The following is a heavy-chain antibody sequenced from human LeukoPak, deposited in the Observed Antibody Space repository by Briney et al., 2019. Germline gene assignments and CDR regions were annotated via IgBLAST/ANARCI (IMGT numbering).Heavy chain of an antibody. V-gene: IGHV4-39*01. CDR1: GDSISSRSYY. Sequence: SETLSLTCTVSGDSISSRSYYWGWIRQSPGKGLEWIGGIFDSGSTYYNPSLESRVTISADTSNSQFSLKLSSVTAPDTAVYYCARQSTDGGNPIDFWGQGTLVTVSS. J-gene: IGHJ4*02. D-gene: IGHD4-23*01. CDR3: ARQSTDGGNPIDF. CDR2: IFDSGST.